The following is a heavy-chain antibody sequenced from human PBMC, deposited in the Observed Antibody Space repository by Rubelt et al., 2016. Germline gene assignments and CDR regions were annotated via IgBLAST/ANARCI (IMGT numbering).Heavy chain of an antibody. D-gene: IGHD2-2*02. Sequence: WVAFIRDDRSNKYYADSVKGRFTISRDNSKNTLYLQMNSLRSEDTAVYYCASPPIVVVPAAITDYYYGMDVWGQGTTVTVSS. J-gene: IGHJ6*02. V-gene: IGHV3-30*02. CDR3: ASPPIVVVPAAITDYYYGMDV. CDR2: IRDDRSNK.